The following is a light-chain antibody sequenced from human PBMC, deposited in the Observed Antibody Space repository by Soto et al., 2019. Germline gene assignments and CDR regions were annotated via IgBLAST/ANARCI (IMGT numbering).Light chain of an antibody. V-gene: IGKV3-20*01. CDR3: QQYGSSPVT. CDR1: QSVSSSY. CDR2: GAS. J-gene: IGKJ1*01. Sequence: IVLTQSPGTLSLSPGERATVSCRASQSVSSSYLAWYQQKPGQAPRLLIYGASSRATGIPDRFSGSGSGTDFTLTISRLEPEDFAVYYCQQYGSSPVTFGQGTKVDIK.